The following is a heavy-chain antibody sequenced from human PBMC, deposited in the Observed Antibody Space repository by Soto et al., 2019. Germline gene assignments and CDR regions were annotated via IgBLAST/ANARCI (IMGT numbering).Heavy chain of an antibody. J-gene: IGHJ4*02. V-gene: IGHV4-59*08. D-gene: IGHD3-16*01. CDR2: IYYSGST. Sequence: PSETLSLTCTVSGGSISSYYWSWIRQPPGKGLEWIGYIYYSGSTNYNPSLKSRVTISVDTSKNQFSLKLSSVTAADTAMYYCARGGGRPRHFDYWGQGTLVTVSS. CDR1: GGSISSYY. CDR3: ARGGGRPRHFDY.